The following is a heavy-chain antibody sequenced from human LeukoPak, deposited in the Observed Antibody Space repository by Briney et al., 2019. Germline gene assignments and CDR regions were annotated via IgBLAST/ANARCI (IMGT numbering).Heavy chain of an antibody. CDR2: IDWDDDK. CDR1: GFSLSTSRMC. CDR3: ARIPGYSGSYYYFDY. J-gene: IGHJ4*02. D-gene: IGHD1-26*01. V-gene: IGHV2-70*11. Sequence: SGPALVNPTQTLTLTCTFSGFSLSTSRMCVSWIRQPPGKALEWLARIDWDDDKYYSTSLKTRLTISKDTSKNQVVLTMTNMDPVDTATYYCARIPGYSGSYYYFDYWGQGTLVTVSS.